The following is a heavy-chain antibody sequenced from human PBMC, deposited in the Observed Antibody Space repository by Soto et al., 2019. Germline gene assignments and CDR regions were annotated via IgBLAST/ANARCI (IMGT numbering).Heavy chain of an antibody. V-gene: IGHV1-69*02. Sequence: QVQLVQSGAEVKKPGSSVKVSCKASGGTFSSYTISWVRQAPGQGLEWMGRIIPILGIANYAQKFQGRVTSTANKSTSTAYMELRSLRSDDTAVYYCSYFSGGSCYRDWYFDLWGRGTLVTVSS. CDR1: GGTFSSYT. D-gene: IGHD2-15*01. J-gene: IGHJ2*01. CDR2: IIPILGIA. CDR3: SYFSGGSCYRDWYFDL.